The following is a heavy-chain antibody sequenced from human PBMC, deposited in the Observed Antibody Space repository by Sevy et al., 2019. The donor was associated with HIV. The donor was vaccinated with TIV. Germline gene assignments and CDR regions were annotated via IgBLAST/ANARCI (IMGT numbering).Heavy chain of an antibody. D-gene: IGHD3-10*01. CDR3: AKGLGMVQGALLSDDT. J-gene: IGHJ3*02. CDR1: GFTFSRYG. Sequence: GGSLRLSCAASGFTFSRYGMHWVRQAPGRGLEWVSFIRFDGTTKYYGDTVKSRFTISRDNSKNTLYLQMNSLRVEDTAVYYCAKGLGMVQGALLSDDTWGQGTMVTVSS. V-gene: IGHV3-30*02. CDR2: IRFDGTTK.